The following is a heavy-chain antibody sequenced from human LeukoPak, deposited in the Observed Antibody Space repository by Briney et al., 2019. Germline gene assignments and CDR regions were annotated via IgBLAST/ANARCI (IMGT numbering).Heavy chain of an antibody. CDR3: ARRWLRGDYFGMDV. Sequence: GGSLRLSCAASGFTVSSNYMTWVRQAPGKGLEWVSVIYSGGSTYYADSVKGRFTISRDNSKNTPYLQMNSLRAEDTAVYYCARRWLRGDYFGMDVWGQGTTVTVSS. D-gene: IGHD5-12*01. V-gene: IGHV3-53*01. J-gene: IGHJ6*02. CDR2: IYSGGST. CDR1: GFTVSSNY.